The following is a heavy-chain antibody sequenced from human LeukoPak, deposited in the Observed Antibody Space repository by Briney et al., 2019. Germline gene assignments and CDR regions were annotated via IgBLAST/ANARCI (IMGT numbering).Heavy chain of an antibody. V-gene: IGHV4-59*01. J-gene: IGHJ4*02. CDR2: IYYSGST. Sequence: SQTLSLTCTVSGGSISSYYWSWIRQPPGKGLEWIGYIYYSGSTNYNPSLKSRVTISVDTSKNQFSLKLSSVTAADTAVYYCARDLSDGSGTFDYWGQGTLVTVSS. CDR3: ARDLSDGSGTFDY. D-gene: IGHD3-10*01. CDR1: GGSISSYY.